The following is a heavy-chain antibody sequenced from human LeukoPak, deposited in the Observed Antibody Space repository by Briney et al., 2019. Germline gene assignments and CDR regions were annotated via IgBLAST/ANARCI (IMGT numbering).Heavy chain of an antibody. J-gene: IGHJ5*02. CDR1: AGSITSYY. V-gene: IGHV4-4*07. CDR2: IYSSGST. CDR3: ARDSLVRGVRWFDP. Sequence: SETLSLTCTVSAGSITSYYWSWIRQPAGKGLEWIGRIYSSGSTNYNPSLKSRVTMSVDTSKNQFSLKLTSVTAVDTAVYYCARDSLVRGVRWFDPWGQGTLVTVSS. D-gene: IGHD3-10*01.